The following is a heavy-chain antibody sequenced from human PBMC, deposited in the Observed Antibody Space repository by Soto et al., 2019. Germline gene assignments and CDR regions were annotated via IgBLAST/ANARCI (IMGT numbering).Heavy chain of an antibody. J-gene: IGHJ4*02. Sequence: QVQLVQSGAEVKKPGASVKVSCKASGYTFTSYGISWVRQAPGQGLEWMGWISAYNGNTNYAQKLQGRVTMTTDTSTGAAYMELRSLRSDDTAVYYCARALEPLSAVVRFDYWGQGTLVTGSS. CDR1: GYTFTSYG. D-gene: IGHD5-18*01. CDR3: ARALEPLSAVVRFDY. V-gene: IGHV1-18*01. CDR2: ISAYNGNT.